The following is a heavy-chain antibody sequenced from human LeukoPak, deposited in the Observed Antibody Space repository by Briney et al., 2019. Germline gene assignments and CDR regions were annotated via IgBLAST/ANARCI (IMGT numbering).Heavy chain of an antibody. CDR1: GYTFTSYY. CDR2: INPSGGST. V-gene: IGHV1-46*01. D-gene: IGHD4-17*01. J-gene: IGHJ6*03. CDR3: ARGGTTVTSYYYYYMDV. Sequence: ASVKVSCKASGYTFTSYYMHWVRQAPGQGLEWRGIINPSGGSTSYAKKFQGRGTMTREKYTSKVYMELRRLRSEDTAVYYCARGGTTVTSYYYYYMDVWGKGTTVTVSS.